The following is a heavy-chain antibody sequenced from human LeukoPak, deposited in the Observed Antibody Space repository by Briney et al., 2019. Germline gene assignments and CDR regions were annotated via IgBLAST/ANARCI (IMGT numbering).Heavy chain of an antibody. J-gene: IGHJ4*02. Sequence: GGSLRLSCAASGFTFSSYSMNWVRQAPEKGLEWVSSISSSSSYIYYADSVKGRFTISRDNSKSTLYLQMNSLRAEDTAVYYCAKVRSSGWYYFDYWGQGTLVTVSS. CDR2: ISSSSSYI. V-gene: IGHV3-21*04. CDR1: GFTFSSYS. CDR3: AKVRSSGWYYFDY. D-gene: IGHD6-19*01.